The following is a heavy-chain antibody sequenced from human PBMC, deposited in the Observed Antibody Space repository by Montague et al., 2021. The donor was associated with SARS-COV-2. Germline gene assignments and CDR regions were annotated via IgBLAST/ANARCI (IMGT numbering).Heavy chain of an antibody. CDR1: GGSFSGYY. J-gene: IGHJ5*02. Sequence: SETLSLTCAVYGGSFSGYYWSWIRQPPGKGLEWIGEINHSGSTNYNPSLKSRVTISVDTSKNQFSLKLSSVTAADTAVYYCARGPRITMIVVVITDKWFDPWGQGTLVTVSS. D-gene: IGHD3-22*01. CDR3: ARGPRITMIVVVITDKWFDP. CDR2: INHSGST. V-gene: IGHV4-34*01.